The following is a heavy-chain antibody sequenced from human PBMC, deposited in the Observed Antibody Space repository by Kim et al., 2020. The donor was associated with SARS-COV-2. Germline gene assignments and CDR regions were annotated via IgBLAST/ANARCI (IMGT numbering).Heavy chain of an antibody. Sequence: GGSLRLSCAASGFTFSSYAMSWVRQAPGKGLEWVSVIYSGGSSTYYADSVKGRFTISRDNSKNTLHLQMNSLRAEDTAVYYCAKDCSGSYYGCFDYWGQGTLVTVSS. J-gene: IGHJ4*02. CDR3: AKDCSGSYYGCFDY. CDR1: GFTFSSYA. V-gene: IGHV3-23*03. CDR2: IYSGGSST. D-gene: IGHD1-26*01.